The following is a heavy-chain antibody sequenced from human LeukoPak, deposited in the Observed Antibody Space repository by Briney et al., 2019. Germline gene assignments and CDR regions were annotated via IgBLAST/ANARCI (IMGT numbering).Heavy chain of an antibody. CDR2: INPNSGGT. Sequence: ASVKVSCKASGGTFSSYAISWVRQAPGQGLEWMGWINPNSGGTNYAQKFQGRVTMTRDTSISTAYMELSRLRSDDTAVYYCARRIAVGESYYFDYWGQGTLVTVSS. D-gene: IGHD6-19*01. CDR3: ARRIAVGESYYFDY. CDR1: GGTFSSYA. J-gene: IGHJ4*02. V-gene: IGHV1-2*02.